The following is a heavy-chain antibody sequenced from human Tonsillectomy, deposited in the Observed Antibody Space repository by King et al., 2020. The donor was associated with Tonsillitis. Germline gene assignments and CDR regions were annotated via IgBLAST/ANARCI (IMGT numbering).Heavy chain of an antibody. V-gene: IGHV4-59*01. Sequence: QLQESGPGLVKPSETLSLTCTVSGGSISSYYGSWIRQPPGMGLEWIGYISYSGSIKYNPSLKSRVTISLDTSKKQGSMGRGPVTAADTAVYYCARHPLPSWYFDLWGRGTLVTVSS. CDR3: ARHPLPSWYFDL. CDR1: GGSISSYY. J-gene: IGHJ2*01. CDR2: ISYSGSI.